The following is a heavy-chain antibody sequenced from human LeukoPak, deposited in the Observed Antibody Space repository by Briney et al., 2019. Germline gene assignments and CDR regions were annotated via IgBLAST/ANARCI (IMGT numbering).Heavy chain of an antibody. D-gene: IGHD5-24*01. Sequence: GESLQISCSASGYSFTHYWIAWVRQLPGKGLEWMGIIYPGDSDTRYSPSFQGQVTISVDKSISTAFLQWSSLKASDTAMYYCARQDGFQSYYFDYWGQGTLVTVSS. V-gene: IGHV5-51*01. CDR1: GYSFTHYW. CDR3: ARQDGFQSYYFDY. J-gene: IGHJ4*02. CDR2: IYPGDSDT.